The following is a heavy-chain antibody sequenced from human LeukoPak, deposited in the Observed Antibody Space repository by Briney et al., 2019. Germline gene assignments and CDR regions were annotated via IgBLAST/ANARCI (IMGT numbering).Heavy chain of an antibody. CDR3: ARGVYSSSSKYNWFDP. D-gene: IGHD6-6*01. J-gene: IGHJ5*02. CDR1: GFTFSGYS. Sequence: GGSLRLSCAASGFTFSGYSMNWVRQAPGKGLEWVSSISSSSSYIYYADSVKGRFTISRDNAKNSLYLQMNSLRAEDTAVYYCARGVYSSSSKYNWFDPWGQGTLVTVSS. V-gene: IGHV3-21*01. CDR2: ISSSSSYI.